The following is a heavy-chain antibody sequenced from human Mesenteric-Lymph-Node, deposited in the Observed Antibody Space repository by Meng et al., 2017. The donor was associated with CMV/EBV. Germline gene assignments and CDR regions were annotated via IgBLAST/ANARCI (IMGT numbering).Heavy chain of an antibody. CDR2: IKEDGSEK. Sequence: GESLKISCAASGFSLSSYWMSWVRQAPGKGLEWVANIKEDGSEKYYVDSVKGRFIISRDNAKNSLYLQMNSLRAEDTAVYYCARDYRVGARGGMDVWGQGTTVTVSS. CDR3: ARDYRVGARGGMDV. D-gene: IGHD1-26*01. CDR1: GFSLSSYW. J-gene: IGHJ6*02. V-gene: IGHV3-7*03.